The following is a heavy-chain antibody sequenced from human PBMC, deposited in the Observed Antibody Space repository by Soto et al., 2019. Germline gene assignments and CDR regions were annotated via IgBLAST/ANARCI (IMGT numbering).Heavy chain of an antibody. V-gene: IGHV1-24*01. J-gene: IGHJ5*02. Sequence: ASVKVSCKVSGYTLTELSMHWVRQAPGEGLEKMGDFDPEDGETIYAQRNQGRVTITENTSKDTAYMELSSLRSEDTVFYYCATGNYYDSSGYNWFDPWGQGTLVTVSS. CDR1: GYTLTELS. CDR3: ATGNYYDSSGYNWFDP. D-gene: IGHD3-22*01. CDR2: FDPEDGET.